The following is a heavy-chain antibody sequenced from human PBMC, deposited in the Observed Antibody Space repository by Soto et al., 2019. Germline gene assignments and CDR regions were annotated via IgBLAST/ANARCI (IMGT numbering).Heavy chain of an antibody. D-gene: IGHD2-21*02. Sequence: ASVKVSCKASGYTFTKFHIHWVRQAPGQGLEWMGMIDPSGGVTRDAQRFQGRITMTSDASTSRAYMELSGLTSEDTAVYYCARGGLVVVTATKSPDYYYYGMDIWGQGTTVTVSS. CDR3: ARGGLVVVTATKSPDYYYYGMDI. V-gene: IGHV1-46*01. J-gene: IGHJ6*02. CDR1: GYTFTKFH. CDR2: IDPSGGVT.